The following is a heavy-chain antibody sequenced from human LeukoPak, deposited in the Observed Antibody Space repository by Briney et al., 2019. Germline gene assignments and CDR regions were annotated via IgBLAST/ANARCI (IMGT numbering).Heavy chain of an antibody. V-gene: IGHV3-13*04. CDR2: IDTDGDT. Sequence: PGGSLRLSCAASVLTFSSHDMHWVRQPAGKGLEWVSAIDTDGDTYYPGSGKGRFTISRENAKNSLYLQMSSLRAGDTAVYYCARDYGDYGEYLDCWGQGTLVTVSS. CDR1: VLTFSSHD. D-gene: IGHD4-17*01. J-gene: IGHJ4*02. CDR3: ARDYGDYGEYLDC.